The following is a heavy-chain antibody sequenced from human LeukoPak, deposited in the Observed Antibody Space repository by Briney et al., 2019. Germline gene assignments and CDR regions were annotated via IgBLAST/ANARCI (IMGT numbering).Heavy chain of an antibody. CDR3: ARGPTISETGYFDY. CDR2: INHSGST. V-gene: IGHV4-34*01. Sequence: SEALSLTCAVYGGSLSGYYWSWIRQPPGKGLEWIGEINHSGSTNYNPSLKSRVTISVDTSKNQFSLKVRSLTAADTAVYYCARGPTISETGYFDYWGQGTLVTVSS. J-gene: IGHJ4*03. CDR1: GGSLSGYY. D-gene: IGHD1-1*01.